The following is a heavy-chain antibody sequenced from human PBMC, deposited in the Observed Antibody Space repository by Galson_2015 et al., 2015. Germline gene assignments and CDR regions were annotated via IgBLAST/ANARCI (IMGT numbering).Heavy chain of an antibody. V-gene: IGHV5-51*01. CDR3: ARHGPDTAMVPYYYYGMDV. Sequence: QSGAEVKKPGESLKISCKGSGYSFTSYWIGWVRQMPGKGLEWMGMIYPGDSDTRYSPSFQGQVTISADKSISTAYLQWSSLKASDTAMYYCARHGPDTAMVPYYYYGMDVWGQGTMVTVSS. J-gene: IGHJ6*02. CDR2: IYPGDSDT. D-gene: IGHD5-18*01. CDR1: GYSFTSYW.